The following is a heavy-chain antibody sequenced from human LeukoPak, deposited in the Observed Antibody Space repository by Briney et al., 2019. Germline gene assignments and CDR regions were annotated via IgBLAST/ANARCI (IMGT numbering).Heavy chain of an antibody. Sequence: EASVKVSCKASGGTFSSYTISWVRQAPGQGLEWMGRIIPILGIANYAQKFQGRVTITADKPTSTAYMELSSLRSEDTAVYYCARELLGTNDYGGLDYWGQGTLVTVSS. V-gene: IGHV1-69*04. D-gene: IGHD4-23*01. CDR2: IIPILGIA. J-gene: IGHJ4*02. CDR1: GGTFSSYT. CDR3: ARELLGTNDYGGLDY.